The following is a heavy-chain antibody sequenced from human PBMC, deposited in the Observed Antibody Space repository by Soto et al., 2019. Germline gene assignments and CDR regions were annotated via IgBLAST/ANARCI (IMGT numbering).Heavy chain of an antibody. CDR2: INPNSGGT. J-gene: IGHJ6*02. V-gene: IGHV1-2*04. Sequence: ASVKVSCKASGYTFTGYYMHWVRQAPGQGLEWMGWINPNSGGTNYAQKFQGWVTMTRDTSISTAYMELSRLRSDDTAVYYCAAVFHVLGYYYYGMDVWGQGTTVTVSS. CDR1: GYTFTGYY. CDR3: AAVFHVLGYYYYGMDV. D-gene: IGHD6-19*01.